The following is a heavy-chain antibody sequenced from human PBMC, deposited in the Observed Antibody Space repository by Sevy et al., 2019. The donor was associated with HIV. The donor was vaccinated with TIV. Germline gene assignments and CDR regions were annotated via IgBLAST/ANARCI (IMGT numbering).Heavy chain of an antibody. J-gene: IGHJ6*02. CDR2: MYYSGNT. CDR3: ARAYQYYYYGMDV. Sequence: SETLSLTCTVSGDSISGYYWSWIRQPPGKGQEWIGYMYYSGNTNYNPSLKSRVTISVDTSKNQFSLKLSSVTAADTAIYYCARAYQYYYYGMDVWGQGTTVTVSS. V-gene: IGHV4-59*01. D-gene: IGHD3-10*01. CDR1: GDSISGYY.